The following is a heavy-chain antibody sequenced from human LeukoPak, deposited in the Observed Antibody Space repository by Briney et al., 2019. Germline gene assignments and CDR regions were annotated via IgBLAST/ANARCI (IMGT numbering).Heavy chain of an antibody. Sequence: PSGTLSLTCAISGGSISSSNWWTWVRQPPGKGLEWVGEIYLRGNTNYNPSLESRVTISVDESRTQLSLTLESVTAADTAVYYCARGTISTVTDSWGPGTLVTVSS. CDR1: GGSISSSNW. V-gene: IGHV4-4*02. CDR3: ARGTISTVTDS. CDR2: IYLRGNT. D-gene: IGHD4-17*01. J-gene: IGHJ4*02.